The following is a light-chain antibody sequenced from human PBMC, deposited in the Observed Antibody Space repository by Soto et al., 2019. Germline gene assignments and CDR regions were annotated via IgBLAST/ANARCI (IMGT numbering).Light chain of an antibody. V-gene: IGKV3-20*01. CDR2: GAS. J-gene: IGKJ1*01. CDR3: QHYGGYWE. CDR1: QSLRSTY. Sequence: EIVLTQSPGTLSLSPGERATLSCRANQSLRSTYVAWYQQKPGQSPRLLIYGASSRATGIPDRFSGSGSGTDFSLTITRLEPEDFAVYYCQHYGGYWEFGQGTKVDFK.